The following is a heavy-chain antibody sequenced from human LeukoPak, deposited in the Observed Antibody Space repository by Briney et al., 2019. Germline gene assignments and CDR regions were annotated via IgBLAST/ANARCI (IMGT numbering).Heavy chain of an antibody. J-gene: IGHJ4*02. Sequence: GGSLRLSCAASGFTVSSNYMSWVRQAPGKGLEWVSVIYSGGSTYYADSVRGRFTISRDNSKNTLYLQMNSLRAEDTAVYYCASFPYYYGSGSYYMRWITPHNNPFDYWGQGTLVTVSS. V-gene: IGHV3-66*01. CDR3: ASFPYYYGSGSYYMRWITPHNNPFDY. CDR2: IYSGGST. CDR1: GFTVSSNY. D-gene: IGHD3-10*01.